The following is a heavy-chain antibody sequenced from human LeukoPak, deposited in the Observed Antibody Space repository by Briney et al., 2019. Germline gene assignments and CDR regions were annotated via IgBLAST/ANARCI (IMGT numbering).Heavy chain of an antibody. Sequence: SETLSLTCTVSGGSISSYYWSWIRQPPGKGLEWIGYIYYSGSTNYNPSLKSRVTISVDTSKNQFSLKLSSVTAADTAVYYCAREVVVPTRYYYYMDVWGKGTTVTVSS. J-gene: IGHJ6*03. D-gene: IGHD2-15*01. CDR2: IYYSGST. CDR3: AREVVVPTRYYYYMDV. CDR1: GGSISSYY. V-gene: IGHV4-59*01.